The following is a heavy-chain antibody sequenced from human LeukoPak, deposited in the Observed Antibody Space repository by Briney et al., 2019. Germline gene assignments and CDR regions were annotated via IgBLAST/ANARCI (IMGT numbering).Heavy chain of an antibody. CDR1: GFSFSRSG. J-gene: IGHJ4*02. CDR3: ARDPKYSNSWFFDY. V-gene: IGHV3-33*01. CDR2: VWYDGSNK. Sequence: GGSLRLSCAASGFSFSRSGMHWVRQAPGKGLEWVAVVWYDGSNKHYADSVKGRFTISRDNSNNTLYLQMNSLRAEDTAVYYCARDPKYSNSWFFDYWGQGTLVTVSS. D-gene: IGHD6-13*01.